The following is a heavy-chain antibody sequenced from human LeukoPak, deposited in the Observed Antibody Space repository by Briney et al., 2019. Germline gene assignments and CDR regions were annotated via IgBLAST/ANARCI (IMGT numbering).Heavy chain of an antibody. CDR2: IYYSGST. CDR1: GGSISSYY. CDR3: ARAQTDPLLRYFDWLGFLSWFDP. V-gene: IGHV4-59*01. D-gene: IGHD3-9*01. J-gene: IGHJ5*02. Sequence: PSETLSLTCTVSGGSISSYYWSWIRQPPGKGLEWIGYIYYSGSTNYNPSLKSRVTISVDTSKNQFSLKLSFVTAADTAVYYCARAQTDPLLRYFDWLGFLSWFDPWGQGTLVTVSS.